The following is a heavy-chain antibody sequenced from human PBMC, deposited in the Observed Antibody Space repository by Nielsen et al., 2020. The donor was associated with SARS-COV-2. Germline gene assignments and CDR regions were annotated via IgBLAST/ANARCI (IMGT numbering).Heavy chain of an antibody. Sequence: SETLSLTCTVSGVSSSYYWGWIRPPPGKGLEWIGTSYHSGSTYYSPSLESRVTMSVDTSKNQFSLRLSSVTAAATAVYYCATRYCTGSTCNIGSFDYWGQGALVTVSS. J-gene: IGHJ4*02. D-gene: IGHD2-8*02. CDR2: SYHSGST. CDR1: GVSSSYY. V-gene: IGHV4-39*01. CDR3: ATRYCTGSTCNIGSFDY.